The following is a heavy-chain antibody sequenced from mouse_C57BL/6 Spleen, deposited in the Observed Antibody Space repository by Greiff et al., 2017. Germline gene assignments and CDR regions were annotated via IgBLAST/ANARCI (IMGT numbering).Heavy chain of an antibody. V-gene: IGHV1-59*01. CDR3: ARRVAGYYFDY. Sequence: QVQLQQPGAELVRPGTSVKLSCKASGYTFTSYWMHWVKQRPGQGLEWIGVIDPSDSYTNYNQKFKGKATLTVDTSSSTAYMQLSSLTSEDSAVYDCARRVAGYYFDYWGQGTTLTVSS. J-gene: IGHJ2*01. D-gene: IGHD1-1*02. CDR2: IDPSDSYT. CDR1: GYTFTSYW.